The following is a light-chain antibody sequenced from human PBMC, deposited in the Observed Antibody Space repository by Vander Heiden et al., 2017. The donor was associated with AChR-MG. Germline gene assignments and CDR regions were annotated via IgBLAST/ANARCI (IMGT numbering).Light chain of an antibody. CDR2: GAY. Sequence: EIVLTQSPGTLSLSPGERATLSCRASQRVSSAYLAWYQQRPGQAPKLLIYGAYTRAIGIPDRFSGSGPGTDFTLTISRLEPEDFAVYYCQQYGRSLWTFGQGTKV. CDR1: QRVSSAY. CDR3: QQYGRSLWT. V-gene: IGKV3-20*01. J-gene: IGKJ1*01.